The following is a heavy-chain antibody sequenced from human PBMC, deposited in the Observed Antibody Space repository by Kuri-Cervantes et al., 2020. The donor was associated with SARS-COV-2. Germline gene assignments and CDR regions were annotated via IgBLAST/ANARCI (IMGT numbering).Heavy chain of an antibody. CDR1: GFTFSNYG. D-gene: IGHD6-13*01. CDR2: ISASGGMT. V-gene: IGHV3-23*01. Sequence: GESLKISCAVSGFTFSNYGMNWVRQAPGKGLEWVSVISASGGMTYYADSVKGRFTISRDNSKSTLFLQMNSLRAEDTAEYYCARGAAAADYFFYGMDVWGRGTTVTVSS. J-gene: IGHJ6*02. CDR3: ARGAAAADYFFYGMDV.